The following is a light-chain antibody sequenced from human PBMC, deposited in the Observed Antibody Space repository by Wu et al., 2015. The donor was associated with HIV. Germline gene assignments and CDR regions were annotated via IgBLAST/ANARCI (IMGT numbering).Light chain of an antibody. CDR2: GAS. V-gene: IGKV3-20*01. CDR3: QHYGTSPPYS. J-gene: IGKJ2*03. Sequence: EIVLTQSPGTLSLSPGEGATLSCRASQSFSNYLAWYQQKPGQAPRLLIYGASRRATGIPERFSGSGSGTDFTLAISRLEPEDFAVYYCQHYGTSPPYSFGQGTKLEIK. CDR1: QSFSNY.